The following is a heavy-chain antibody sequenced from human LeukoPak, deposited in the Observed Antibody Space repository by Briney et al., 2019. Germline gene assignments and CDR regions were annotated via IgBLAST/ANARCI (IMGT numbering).Heavy chain of an antibody. CDR3: ARDHQDSSGYSPFDY. V-gene: IGHV1-18*01. D-gene: IGHD3-22*01. Sequence: GASVKVSCKASGGTFSSYAISWVRQAPGQGLEWMGWISAYNGNTNYAQKLQGRVTMTTDTSTSTAYMELRSLRSDDTAVYYCARDHQDSSGYSPFDYWGQGTLVTVSS. CDR2: ISAYNGNT. CDR1: GGTFSSYA. J-gene: IGHJ4*02.